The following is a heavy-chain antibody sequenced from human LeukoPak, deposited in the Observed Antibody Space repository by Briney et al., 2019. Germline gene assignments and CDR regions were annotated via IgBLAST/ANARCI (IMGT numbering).Heavy chain of an antibody. D-gene: IGHD3-22*01. V-gene: IGHV3-20*04. CDR1: GFFLDDYD. J-gene: IGHJ4*02. CDR2: ISWNGRKT. CDR3: ARVQQYDKFDY. Sequence: GGSLTPSCAVSGFFLDDYDLNWVRQAPRNGLEWVSGISWNGRKTAYAESLKGRFTISRDNAKNSLYLQMNSLRAEDTAFYYCARVQQYDKFDYWGQGTLVTVSS.